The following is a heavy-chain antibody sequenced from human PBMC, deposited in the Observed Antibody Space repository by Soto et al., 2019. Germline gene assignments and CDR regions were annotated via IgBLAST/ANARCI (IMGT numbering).Heavy chain of an antibody. D-gene: IGHD3-22*01. V-gene: IGHV1-8*01. CDR3: AHMGDIYSSFFYAK. CDR2: MNPNSGKT. J-gene: IGHJ4*02. Sequence: GASVKVSCKASGYTFTSYDINWVRQASGQGLEWMGWMNPNSGKTGYAQKFQGRISMTRDASISTAYMELSCLRPEDTAVYYSAHMGDIYSSFFYAKWGQGTLVNVSS. CDR1: GYTFTSYD.